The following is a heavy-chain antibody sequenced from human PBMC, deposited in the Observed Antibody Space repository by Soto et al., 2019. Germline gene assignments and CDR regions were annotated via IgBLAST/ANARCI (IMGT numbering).Heavy chain of an antibody. Sequence: SETLSLTCTVSGGSISSGDYYWRWTRQPPRRGLEWIGYIYYSGGTYYNPSLKCRVTISVDTSKNQFSLKLSSVTAADTVVYYCAREGSTSFDPWGQGTLVTVSS. D-gene: IGHD5-12*01. CDR1: GGSISSGDYY. V-gene: IGHV4-30-4*01. CDR3: AREGSTSFDP. J-gene: IGHJ5*02. CDR2: IYYSGGT.